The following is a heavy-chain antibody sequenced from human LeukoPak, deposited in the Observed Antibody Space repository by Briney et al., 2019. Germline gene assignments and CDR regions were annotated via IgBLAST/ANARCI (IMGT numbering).Heavy chain of an antibody. J-gene: IGHJ6*03. D-gene: IGHD2-2*01. CDR2: MSPNSGNT. CDR3: ARAVYSYCSSTSCYPYYYYYYMDV. V-gene: IGHV1-8*03. Sequence: ASVKVSCKASGYTFTSYDINWVRQATGQGLEWMGWMSPNSGNTGYAQKFQGRVTITRNTSISTAYMELSSLRSEDTAVYYCARAVYSYCSSTSCYPYYYYYYMDVWGKGTTVTVSS. CDR1: GYTFTSYD.